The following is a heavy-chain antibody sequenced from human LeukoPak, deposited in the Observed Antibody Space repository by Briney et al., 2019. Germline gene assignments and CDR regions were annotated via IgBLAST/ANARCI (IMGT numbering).Heavy chain of an antibody. Sequence: GGSLRLSCATSGFTFSSYWMSWVRQAPGKGLEWVADIKEDGSEKYYVDSVVGRFTISRDNAKNSLYLQMNSLRAEDTAVYYCALNPDYYGSGSFDYWGQGTLVTVSS. D-gene: IGHD3-10*01. J-gene: IGHJ4*02. CDR3: ALNPDYYGSGSFDY. CDR2: IKEDGSEK. CDR1: GFTFSSYW. V-gene: IGHV3-7*01.